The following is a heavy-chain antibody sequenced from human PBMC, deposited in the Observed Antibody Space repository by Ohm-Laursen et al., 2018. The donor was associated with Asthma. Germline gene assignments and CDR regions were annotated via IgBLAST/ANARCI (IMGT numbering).Heavy chain of an antibody. D-gene: IGHD1-26*01. CDR1: GYTFSRYS. Sequence: SLRISCAASGYTFSRYSIHWVRQVPGKGLEWVASISTASTFIYYADSVRGRFTTSRDNAKNSVYLQMNSLRAEDTALYYCARIGPEWELPGREYSLHHWGQGTQVTVSS. V-gene: IGHV3-21*01. CDR3: ARIGPEWELPGREYSLHH. J-gene: IGHJ1*01. CDR2: ISTASTFI.